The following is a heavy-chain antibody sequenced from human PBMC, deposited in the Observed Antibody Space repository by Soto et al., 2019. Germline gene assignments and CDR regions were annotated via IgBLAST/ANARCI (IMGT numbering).Heavy chain of an antibody. CDR2: ISGSGGST. CDR1: GFTFAGNA. Sequence: EVQLLESGGGLVQPGESLRLSCAASGFTFAGNAMTWVRQAPGKGLEWVSAISGSGGSTYYADSVKGRFTISRDNSKNTLYLQMNSLRAEDTAVYYCAKGTNHYGYFDYWGQGTLVTVSS. V-gene: IGHV3-23*01. D-gene: IGHD3-10*01. J-gene: IGHJ4*02. CDR3: AKGTNHYGYFDY.